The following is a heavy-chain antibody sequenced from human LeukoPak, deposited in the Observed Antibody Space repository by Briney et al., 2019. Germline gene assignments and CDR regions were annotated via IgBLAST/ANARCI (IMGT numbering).Heavy chain of an antibody. CDR3: ARGVKSYI. Sequence: SETLSLTCAVYGGPFSGYYWSWIRQPPGKGLEWIGEINHSGSTNYNPSLKSRVTISVDTSKNQFSLKLSSVTAADTAVYYCARGVKSYIWGQGTMVTVSS. D-gene: IGHD1-26*01. CDR1: GGPFSGYY. V-gene: IGHV4-34*01. CDR2: INHSGST. J-gene: IGHJ3*02.